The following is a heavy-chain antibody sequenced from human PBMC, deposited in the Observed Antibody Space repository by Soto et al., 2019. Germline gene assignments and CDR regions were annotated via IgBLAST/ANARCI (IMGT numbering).Heavy chain of an antibody. D-gene: IGHD2-8*01. V-gene: IGHV3-30*18. CDR3: AKSEPNGKYLDY. Sequence: QVQLVESGGGVVQPGGSLRLSGAASGFALGSAGMHWVGQAPGKGLEWVAVISYDGVNRYYASSVEGQFTISRDNSKNTLYLQMNSLRVEDTAVYYCAKSEPNGKYLDYWGQGALVTVSS. J-gene: IGHJ4*02. CDR2: ISYDGVNR. CDR1: GFALGSAG.